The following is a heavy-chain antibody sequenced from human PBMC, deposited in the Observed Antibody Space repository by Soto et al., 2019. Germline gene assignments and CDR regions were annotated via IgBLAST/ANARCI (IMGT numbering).Heavy chain of an antibody. V-gene: IGHV4-34*01. CDR1: GGSFSAYY. D-gene: IGHD5-18*01. Sequence: SETLSLTCAVYGGSFSAYYWSWIRQPPGTGLEWSGEINHSGSANYNPSLKSRVTISVDTSKNHFSLKLNSVTAEDTAVYYCARGRHGSSYGLYHFDCWGQGTLVTVSS. CDR3: ARGRHGSSYGLYHFDC. CDR2: INHSGSA. J-gene: IGHJ4*02.